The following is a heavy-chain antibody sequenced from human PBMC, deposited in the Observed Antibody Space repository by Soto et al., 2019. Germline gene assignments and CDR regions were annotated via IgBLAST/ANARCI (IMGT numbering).Heavy chain of an antibody. CDR2: VYHTGAT. Sequence: PSETLSLTCTVSGASISSSYWSWIRQSPERGLEWIAYVYHTGATNYNPSLKSRVTISLDTSKGQFSLNLTSLTTADTAVYFCARGRGEFDAWGQGTPVTVSS. D-gene: IGHD2-21*01. V-gene: IGHV4-59*01. J-gene: IGHJ5*02. CDR1: GASISSSY. CDR3: ARGRGEFDA.